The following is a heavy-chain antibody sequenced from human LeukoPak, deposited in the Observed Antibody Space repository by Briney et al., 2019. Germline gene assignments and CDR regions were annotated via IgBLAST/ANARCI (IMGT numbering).Heavy chain of an antibody. CDR2: IIPIFGTA. CDR1: GGTFGSYA. Sequence: SVKVSCKASGGTFGSYAISWMRQAPGQGLEWMGGIIPIFGTANYAQKFQGRVTITTGESTSTAYMELSSLRSEDTAVYYCARVSGLSSYYYYYMDVWGKGTTVTVSS. J-gene: IGHJ6*03. V-gene: IGHV1-69*05. D-gene: IGHD3-10*01. CDR3: ARVSGLSSYYYYYMDV.